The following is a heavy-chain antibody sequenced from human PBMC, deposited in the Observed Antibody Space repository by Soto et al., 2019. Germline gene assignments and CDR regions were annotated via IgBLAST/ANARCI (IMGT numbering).Heavy chain of an antibody. CDR2: IIPLVGST. V-gene: IGHV1-69*01. CDR1: GGPFSSQA. J-gene: IGHJ6*02. D-gene: IGHD2-21*02. CDR3: AMRDSPYCYSVCDV. Sequence: QVQVEQSGAQVQKPGSSLKLSCKTSGGPFSSQAFNWVRQARGHGLEWMGGIIPLVGSTTYAQKFQDRGTFTADESTCTVYMELICPISYDTSIYSCAMRDSPYCYSVCDVGGRGTTVTVSS.